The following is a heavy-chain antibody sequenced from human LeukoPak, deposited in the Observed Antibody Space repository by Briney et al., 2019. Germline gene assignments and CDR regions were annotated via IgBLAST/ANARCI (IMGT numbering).Heavy chain of an antibody. CDR3: AKGGGPYHLPTDY. CDR2: IWYDGSNK. D-gene: IGHD2-2*01. V-gene: IGHV3-33*06. CDR1: GFTFSSHG. Sequence: GGSLRLSCAASGFTFSSHGMHWVRQAPGKGLEWVAVIWYDGSNKFYADSVKGRFTISRDNSKNTLYLQMNSLRSEDTAVYYCAKGGGPYHLPTDYWGQGTLVTVSS. J-gene: IGHJ4*02.